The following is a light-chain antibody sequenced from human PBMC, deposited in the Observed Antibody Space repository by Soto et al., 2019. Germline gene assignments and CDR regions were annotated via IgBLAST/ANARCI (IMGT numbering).Light chain of an antibody. V-gene: IGKV3-20*01. CDR1: QSVSSSY. CDR2: GAS. J-gene: IGKJ2*01. CDR3: QQYGSSPPT. Sequence: EIGLTQSPGTLSLSPGERATLSCRASQSVSSSYLAWYQQKPGQAPRLLIYGASSSATGIPDRFSGSGSGTDFTLTISRLETEDFAVYYCQQYGSSPPTFGQGTKLEI.